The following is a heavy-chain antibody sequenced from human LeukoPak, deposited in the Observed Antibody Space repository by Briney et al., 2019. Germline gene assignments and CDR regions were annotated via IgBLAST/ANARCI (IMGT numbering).Heavy chain of an antibody. CDR3: AKVGSGWYYFDY. CDR1: GLTFSSYS. CDR2: ISSSGGTT. Sequence: GGSLRLSCAASGLTFSSYSMNWVRQAPGKGVEGVSGISSSGGTTYYADSVKGRFTISRDNSKNTLYLQMNSLRAEDTALYYCAKVGSGWYYFDYWGQGTLVTVSS. D-gene: IGHD6-19*01. J-gene: IGHJ4*02. V-gene: IGHV3-23*01.